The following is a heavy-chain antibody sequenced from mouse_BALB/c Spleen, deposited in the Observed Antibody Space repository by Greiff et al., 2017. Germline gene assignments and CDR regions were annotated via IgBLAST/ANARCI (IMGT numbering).Heavy chain of an antibody. Sequence: EVKLVESGGGLVQPGGSLKISCAASGFTFSSYTMSWVRQTPGKRLEWVAYISNGGGSTYYPDTVKGRFTISRDNAKNTLYLQMSSLKSEDTAMYYCARHRGTGDFDYWGQGTTLTVSS. CDR1: GFTFSSYT. D-gene: IGHD3-3*01. V-gene: IGHV5-12-2*01. CDR3: ARHRGTGDFDY. J-gene: IGHJ2*01. CDR2: ISNGGGST.